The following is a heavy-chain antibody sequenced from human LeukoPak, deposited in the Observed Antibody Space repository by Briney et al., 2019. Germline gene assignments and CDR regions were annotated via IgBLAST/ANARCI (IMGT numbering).Heavy chain of an antibody. CDR2: INHSGSS. CDR3: ARGEDGDYYFQH. CDR1: GGSFSGYY. V-gene: IGHV4-34*01. D-gene: IGHD4-17*01. Sequence: SETLSLTCAVYGGSFSGYYWSWIRQPPGKGLEWIGEINHSGSSNYNPSLKSRVTISVHTSKNQFTLKLSSVTAADTAVYYCARGEDGDYYFQHWGQGTLVTVSS. J-gene: IGHJ1*01.